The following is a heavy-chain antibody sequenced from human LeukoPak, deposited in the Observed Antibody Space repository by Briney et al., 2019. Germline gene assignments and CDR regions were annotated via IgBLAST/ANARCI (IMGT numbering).Heavy chain of an antibody. CDR3: AREKRRDGYKASTDY. Sequence: PSQTLSLTCTVSGGSISSGSYYWSWIRQPAGKGLEWIGRIYTSGSTNYNPSLKSRVTMSVDTSKNQFSLKLSSVTAADTAVYYCAREKRRDGYKASTDYWGQGTLVTVSS. D-gene: IGHD5-24*01. J-gene: IGHJ4*02. CDR1: GGSISSGSYY. V-gene: IGHV4-61*02. CDR2: IYTSGST.